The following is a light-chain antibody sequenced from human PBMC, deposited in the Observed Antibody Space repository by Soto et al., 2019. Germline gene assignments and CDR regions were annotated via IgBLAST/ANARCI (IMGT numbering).Light chain of an antibody. V-gene: IGKV3-15*01. Sequence: EIVMTQSPATLSVSPGERATLSCRASQSVSSNLAGYQQKPAQAPSLLIYGASTRDTGIPARFSGSGSGTEFTLTISSLQSEDFAVYYCQQYNNWPYTFGQGTKLEIK. CDR1: QSVSSN. J-gene: IGKJ2*01. CDR2: GAS. CDR3: QQYNNWPYT.